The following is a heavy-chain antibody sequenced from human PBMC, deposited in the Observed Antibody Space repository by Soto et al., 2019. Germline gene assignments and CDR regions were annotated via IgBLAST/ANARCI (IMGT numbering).Heavy chain of an antibody. Sequence: QVQLQESGPGLVKPSQTLSLTCTVSGGSISSGGYYWSWIRQHPGKGLEWIGYIYYSGSTNYNPSLKSRVTISVDTSKNQSPLKLSSVTAADTAVYYCARGRRIRFLEWYDALDIWGQGTMVTVSS. CDR2: IYYSGST. CDR1: GGSISSGGYY. D-gene: IGHD3-3*01. J-gene: IGHJ3*02. CDR3: ARGRRIRFLEWYDALDI. V-gene: IGHV4-31*03.